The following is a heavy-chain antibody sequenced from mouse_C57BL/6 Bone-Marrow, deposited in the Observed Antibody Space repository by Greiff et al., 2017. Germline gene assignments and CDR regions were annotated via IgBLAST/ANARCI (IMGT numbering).Heavy chain of an antibody. V-gene: IGHV1-50*01. Sequence: VKLQQPGAELVKPGASVKLSCKASGYTFTSYWMQWVKQRPGQGLEWIGEIDPSDSYTNYNQKFKGKATLTVYTSSITAYMQLSSLTSEDSAVYYCARDYYGSSNWYFDVWGTGTTVTVSS. CDR2: IDPSDSYT. D-gene: IGHD1-1*01. CDR1: GYTFTSYW. CDR3: ARDYYGSSNWYFDV. J-gene: IGHJ1*03.